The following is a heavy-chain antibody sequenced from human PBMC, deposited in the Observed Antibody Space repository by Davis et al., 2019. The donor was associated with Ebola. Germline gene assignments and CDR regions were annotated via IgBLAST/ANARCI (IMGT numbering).Heavy chain of an antibody. J-gene: IGHJ4*02. V-gene: IGHV5-51*01. Sequence: GGSLRLSCKGSGYSFTSYWISWVRQMPGKGLEWMGIIYPGDSDTRYSPSFQGHVTISADKSISTAYLQWSSLKASDTAMYYCARLSYDYSNSLRGAAVDYWGQGTLVTVSS. CDR3: ARLSYDYSNSLRGAAVDY. CDR2: IYPGDSDT. CDR1: GYSFTSYW. D-gene: IGHD4-11*01.